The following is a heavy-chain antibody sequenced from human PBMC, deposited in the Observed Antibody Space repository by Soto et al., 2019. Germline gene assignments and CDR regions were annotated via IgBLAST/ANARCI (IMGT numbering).Heavy chain of an antibody. CDR3: AKDRGYSSGFEY. J-gene: IGHJ4*02. CDR2: ISWDGGST. CDR1: GFTFDDYT. Sequence: EVQLVESGGVVVQPGGSLRLSCAASGFTFDDYTMHWVRQAPGKGLEWVALISWDGGSTYYADSVKGRFTISRDNSKNSLYLQMNSLRTEDTALYYGAKDRGYSSGFEYWGQGTLVTVSS. V-gene: IGHV3-43*01. D-gene: IGHD5-18*01.